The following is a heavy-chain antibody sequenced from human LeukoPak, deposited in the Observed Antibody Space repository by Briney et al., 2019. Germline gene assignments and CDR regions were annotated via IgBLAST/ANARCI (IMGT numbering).Heavy chain of an antibody. V-gene: IGHV4-4*09. J-gene: IGHJ4*02. Sequence: SETLSLTCTVSGGSISSGYWSWIRQPPGRGLEWIGYIYTSGSTNYNPSLKSRVTISVDTSKNQFALKLSSVTAADTAVYYCAKSYFDFSTYYSYYFNLWGQGALVTVSS. D-gene: IGHD3-22*01. CDR1: GGSISSGY. CDR2: IYTSGST. CDR3: AKSYFDFSTYYSYYFNL.